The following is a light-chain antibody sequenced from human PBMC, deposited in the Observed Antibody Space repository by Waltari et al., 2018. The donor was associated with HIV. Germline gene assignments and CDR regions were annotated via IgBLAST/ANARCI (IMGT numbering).Light chain of an antibody. Sequence: QSALTQPASVSGPPGQSIAISCTGTSSNVGHSNLVSWYQQHPGKAPKLLIYEVTKRPSGVSDRFSGSKSGNLASLTISGLQAEDEADYYCCSYAGGSYVFGSGTKVTVL. J-gene: IGLJ1*01. V-gene: IGLV2-23*02. CDR2: EVT. CDR1: SSNVGHSNL. CDR3: CSYAGGSYV.